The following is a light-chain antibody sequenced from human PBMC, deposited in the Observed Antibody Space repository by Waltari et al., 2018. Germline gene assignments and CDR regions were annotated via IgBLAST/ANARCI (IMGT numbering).Light chain of an antibody. CDR3: SSYAGENSLAPDWV. Sequence: QSALTQPPSASGSPGQSVTIPCTGTSGDIGRHNFVPCSQPRPGKSPKLIIYELNKRPSGVPDRVTGCKSGNSASLTVSGLQTEDEADYYCSSYAGENSLAPDWVFGGGTTLTVL. CDR1: SGDIGRHNF. CDR2: ELN. J-gene: IGLJ3*02. V-gene: IGLV2-8*01.